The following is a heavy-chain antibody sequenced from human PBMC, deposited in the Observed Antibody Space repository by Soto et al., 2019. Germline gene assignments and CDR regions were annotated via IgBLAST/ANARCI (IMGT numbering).Heavy chain of an antibody. D-gene: IGHD4-4*01. CDR2: LNPNSSNT. V-gene: IGHV1-8*01. CDR3: ARVTVAIDY. CDR1: GYTFTRYD. J-gene: IGHJ4*02. Sequence: QVQLVQSGAEVKKPGASVKVSCKASGYTFTRYDINWVRQATGQGLEWMGWLNPNSSNTGYAQKFQGRVTMTRNTSISTAFMELSSLRFDDTAVYYCARVTVAIDYCGQGTLVTVSS.